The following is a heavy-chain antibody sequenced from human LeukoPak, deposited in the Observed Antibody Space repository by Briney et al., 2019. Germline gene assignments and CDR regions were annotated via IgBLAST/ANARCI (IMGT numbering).Heavy chain of an antibody. CDR3: ARDYGDYPNWFDP. V-gene: IGHV1-69*13. CDR1: GGTFSSYA. CDR2: IIPIFGTA. D-gene: IGHD4-17*01. J-gene: IGHJ5*02. Sequence: SVKVSCKASGGTFSSYAISWVRQAPGQGLEWMGGIIPIFGTANYAQKFQGRVTITADESTSTAYMELSSLRSEDTAVYYCARDYGDYPNWFDPWGQGTLVTVSS.